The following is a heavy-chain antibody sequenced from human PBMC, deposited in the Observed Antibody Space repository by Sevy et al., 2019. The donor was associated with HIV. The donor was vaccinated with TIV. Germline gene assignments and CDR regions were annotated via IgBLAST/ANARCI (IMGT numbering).Heavy chain of an antibody. CDR1: GFTFSSHA. J-gene: IGHJ4*02. CDR3: AREAGYSTGWSPGNY. V-gene: IGHV3-30*14. D-gene: IGHD6-19*01. Sequence: GGSLRLSCAASGFTFSSHAMHWVRQAPGKGLEWVALISYHGVIKYYAESVKGRFTISRDNSKNTLYLQMNSLRADDTAVYYCAREAGYSTGWSPGNYWGQGTLVTVSS. CDR2: ISYHGVIK.